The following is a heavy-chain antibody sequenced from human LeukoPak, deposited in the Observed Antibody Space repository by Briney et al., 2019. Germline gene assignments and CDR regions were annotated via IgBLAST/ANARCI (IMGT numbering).Heavy chain of an antibody. CDR2: IHPGDSDT. CDR3: ARGDGYSYAFDI. D-gene: IGHD5-24*01. V-gene: IGHV5-51*01. Sequence: GESLEISCKGSGYRFTSYWIGWVRPVPGKGLEWMGIIHPGDSDTRYSPSFQGQVTISAHKSITTAYLQWSSLKASDTAMFYCARGDGYSYAFDIWGQGTMVTVSS. J-gene: IGHJ3*02. CDR1: GYRFTSYW.